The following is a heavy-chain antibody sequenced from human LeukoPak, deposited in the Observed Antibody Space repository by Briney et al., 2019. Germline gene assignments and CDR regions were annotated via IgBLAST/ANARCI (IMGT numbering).Heavy chain of an antibody. D-gene: IGHD3-3*01. CDR1: GFTFSSYA. V-gene: IGHV3-23*01. Sequence: GGSLRLSCAGSGFTFSSYAMNWVRQAPGKGLEWVSGISGSGGSTYYADSVKGRFTISRDNSKNTLYLQMNSLRAEDAAIYYCAKDRIWSGYSKYYFDCWGQGTWSPSPQ. CDR3: AKDRIWSGYSKYYFDC. CDR2: ISGSGGST. J-gene: IGHJ4*02.